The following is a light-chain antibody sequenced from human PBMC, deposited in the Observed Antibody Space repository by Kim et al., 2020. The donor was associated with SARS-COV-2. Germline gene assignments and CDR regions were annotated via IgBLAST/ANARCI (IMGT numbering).Light chain of an antibody. J-gene: IGLJ3*02. CDR1: SSNIGSKT. V-gene: IGLV1-44*01. CDR3: AAWDDSLNGRV. CDR2: GDN. Sequence: GQRVTMSCSGSSSNIGSKTVNWYQQVRGTAPKLLIHGDNQRPSGIPDRFSGSKSGTSAFLVISGLQSEDEADYYCAAWDDSLNGRVFGGGTQLTVL.